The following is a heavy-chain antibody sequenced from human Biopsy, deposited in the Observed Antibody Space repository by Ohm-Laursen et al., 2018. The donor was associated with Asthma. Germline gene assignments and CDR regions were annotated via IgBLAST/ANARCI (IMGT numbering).Heavy chain of an antibody. D-gene: IGHD5-12*01. CDR1: GDSFSNYA. Sequence: ASVKVSCKASGDSFSNYAISWVRQAPGRGLEWMGGLIPVLGTPDHAQMFEGRVTITADESTGTAYMELSSLSSEDTAVYYCARGYSGSDRIVYYYSGLEVWGQGTTVTVSS. CDR3: ARGYSGSDRIVYYYSGLEV. CDR2: LIPVLGTP. V-gene: IGHV1-69*13. J-gene: IGHJ6*02.